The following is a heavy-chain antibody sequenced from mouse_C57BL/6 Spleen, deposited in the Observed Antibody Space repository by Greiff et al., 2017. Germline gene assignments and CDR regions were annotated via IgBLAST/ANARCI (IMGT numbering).Heavy chain of an antibody. Sequence: QVQLQQPGAELVRPGSSVKLSCKASGYTFTSYWMDWVKQRPGQGLEWIGNIYPSDSETHYNQQFKDKATLTVDKTASTAYMQLSSLTSEDSAVYYCALITTVVAGDYWGQGTTLTVSS. D-gene: IGHD1-1*01. CDR3: ALITTVVAGDY. CDR1: GYTFTSYW. CDR2: IYPSDSET. J-gene: IGHJ2*01. V-gene: IGHV1-61*01.